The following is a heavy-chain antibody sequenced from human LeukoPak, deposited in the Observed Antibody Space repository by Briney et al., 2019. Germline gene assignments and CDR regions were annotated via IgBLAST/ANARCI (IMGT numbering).Heavy chain of an antibody. CDR3: ARDIVVLNNYYYYGMDV. V-gene: IGHV1-69*10. J-gene: IGHJ6*02. D-gene: IGHD2-15*01. Sequence: ASVKVSCKASGGTFSSYAISWVRQAPGQGLEWMGGIIPILGIANYAQKFQGRVTITADKSTSTAYMELSSLRSEDTAVYYCARDIVVLNNYYYYGMDVWGQGTTVTVSS. CDR1: GGTFSSYA. CDR2: IIPILGIA.